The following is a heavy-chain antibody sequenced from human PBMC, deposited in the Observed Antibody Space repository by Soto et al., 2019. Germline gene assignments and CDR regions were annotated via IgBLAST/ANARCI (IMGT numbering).Heavy chain of an antibody. CDR2: IYYSGST. Sequence: QVQLQESGPGLVKPSETLSLTCTVSGGSVSSGSYYWSWIRQPPGQGLEWIGYIYYSGSTNYNPSLKSRVTISVDTSKNQFSLKLSSVTAADTAAYYCARVVDIVALGFDPWGQGTLVTVSS. D-gene: IGHD5-12*01. CDR1: GGSVSSGSYY. V-gene: IGHV4-61*01. J-gene: IGHJ5*02. CDR3: ARVVDIVALGFDP.